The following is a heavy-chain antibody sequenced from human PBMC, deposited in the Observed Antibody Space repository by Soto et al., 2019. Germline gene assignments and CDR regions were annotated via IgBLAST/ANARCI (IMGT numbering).Heavy chain of an antibody. Sequence: SETLSLTCAVSGYSISSGYYWGWIRQPPGKGLEWIGSIYHSGSTYYNPSLKSRVTISVDTSKNQFPLKLSSVTAADTAVYYCARGPAYYDILIGRTPGWFDPWGQGTLVTVSS. CDR3: ARGPAYYDILIGRTPGWFDP. V-gene: IGHV4-38-2*01. J-gene: IGHJ5*02. CDR1: GYSISSGYY. D-gene: IGHD3-9*01. CDR2: IYHSGST.